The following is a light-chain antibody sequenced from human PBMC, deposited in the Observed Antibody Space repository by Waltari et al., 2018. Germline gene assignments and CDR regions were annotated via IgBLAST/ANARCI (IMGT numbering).Light chain of an antibody. CDR2: AAS. CDR1: QDISNW. CDR3: QQARIFPIT. Sequence: DIQMTQSPSSVSASVGDRVTITCRASQDISNWLAWYQQKPGKAPKLLIYAASSLQTGVPERFSGGGSGTEFTLTISSLRPEDFGTYYCQQARIFPITFGPGTKVDMK. V-gene: IGKV1-12*01. J-gene: IGKJ3*01.